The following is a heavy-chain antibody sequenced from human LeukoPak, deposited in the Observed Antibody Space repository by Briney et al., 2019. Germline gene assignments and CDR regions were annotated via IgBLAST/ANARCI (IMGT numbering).Heavy chain of an antibody. D-gene: IGHD3-16*01. V-gene: IGHV3-30*18. CDR1: GFTLSNYG. J-gene: IGHJ3*02. CDR3: AKVKGEVIGAFDI. CDR2: ISYDGNNR. Sequence: PGGSLRLSCAASGFTLSNYGMHWVRQAPGKGLEWVAVISYDGNNRYYADSVKGRFTISRYNSKNTLYLQMNSLRAEDTAVYYCAKVKGEVIGAFDIWGHGTMVTVSS.